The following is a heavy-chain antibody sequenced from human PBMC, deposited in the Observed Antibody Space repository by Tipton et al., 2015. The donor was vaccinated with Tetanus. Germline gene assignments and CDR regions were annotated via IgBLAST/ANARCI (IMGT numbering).Heavy chain of an antibody. Sequence: SLRLSCAASGFTFTRYAMHWVRQAPGKGLEWVAVITFDGGTKYYADSVKGRFTISRDNSKSTLYLQVHSLRVEDTAIYFCAKGRAAATYFFDYWGQGTPVTVSS. D-gene: IGHD6-25*01. CDR2: ITFDGGTK. V-gene: IGHV3-30-3*01. J-gene: IGHJ4*02. CDR1: GFTFTRYA. CDR3: AKGRAAATYFFDY.